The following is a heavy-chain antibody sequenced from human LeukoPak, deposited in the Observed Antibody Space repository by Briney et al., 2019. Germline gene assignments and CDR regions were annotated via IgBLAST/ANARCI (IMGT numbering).Heavy chain of an antibody. CDR2: ISYDGSNK. D-gene: IGHD3-10*01. CDR1: GFTFSSYA. Sequence: PGGSLRLSCAASGFTFSSYAMHWVRQAPGKGLEWVAVISYDGSNKYYADSVKGRFTISRDNSKNTLYLQMNSLRAEDTAVYYCARDPDYGSGSYSDYWGQGTLVTVSS. J-gene: IGHJ4*02. V-gene: IGHV3-30-3*01. CDR3: ARDPDYGSGSYSDY.